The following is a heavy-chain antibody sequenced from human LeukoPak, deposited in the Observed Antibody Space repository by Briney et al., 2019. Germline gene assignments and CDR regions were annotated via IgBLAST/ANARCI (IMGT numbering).Heavy chain of an antibody. CDR3: ARDKLGRGVITATIDY. V-gene: IGHV3-33*01. J-gene: IGHJ4*02. CDR2: IWYDGSNK. D-gene: IGHD3-10*01. CDR1: GFTFSSYG. Sequence: GGSLRLSCAASGFTFSSYGMHWVRQAPGKGLEWVAVIWYDGSNKYYADSVKGRFTISRDNSKNTLYLQMNSLRAEDTAVYYCARDKLGRGVITATIDYRGQGTLVTVSS.